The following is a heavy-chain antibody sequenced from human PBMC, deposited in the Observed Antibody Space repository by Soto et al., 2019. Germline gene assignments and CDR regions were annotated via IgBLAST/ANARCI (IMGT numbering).Heavy chain of an antibody. D-gene: IGHD2-21*02. J-gene: IGHJ4*02. V-gene: IGHV4-39*01. CDR1: GDSISRRSYY. CDR3: ARQRTSVVTQAYFDV. CDR2: IYYSGST. Sequence: PSETLSLTCTVTGDSISRRSYYWGWIRQPPGKGLEWIGSIYYSGSTYNNPSLRSRVSMSIDTSKDQFSLKLKSVTAADTALYFCARQRTSVVTQAYFDVWGPGFLVTVSS.